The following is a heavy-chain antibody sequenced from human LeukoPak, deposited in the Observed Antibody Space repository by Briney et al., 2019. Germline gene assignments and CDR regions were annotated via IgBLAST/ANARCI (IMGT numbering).Heavy chain of an antibody. J-gene: IGHJ6*03. V-gene: IGHV3-21*01. CDR3: ARDFATWFGESYLAYYMGV. CDR2: ISSSSSYI. D-gene: IGHD3-10*01. CDR1: GFTFSSYS. Sequence: GGSPRLSCAASGFTFSSYSMNWVRQAPGKGLEWVSSISSSSSYIYYADSVKGRFTISRDNAKNSLYLQMNSLRAEDTAVYYCARDFATWFGESYLAYYMGVWGKGTTVTISS.